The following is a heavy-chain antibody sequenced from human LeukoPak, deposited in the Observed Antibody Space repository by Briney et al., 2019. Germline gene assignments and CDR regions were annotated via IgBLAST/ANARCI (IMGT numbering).Heavy chain of an antibody. CDR1: GFTFSSYT. CDR3: ARGARFYGSGSYDY. J-gene: IGHJ4*02. Sequence: PGGSLRLSCAASGFTFSSYTMNWVRQAPGKGLEWLSYISSNGQTIHYADSVKGRFTISRDNVKTSVYLQMNSLRVEDTAVYYCARGARFYGSGSYDYWGQGALVIVSS. V-gene: IGHV3-48*04. D-gene: IGHD3-10*01. CDR2: ISSNGQTI.